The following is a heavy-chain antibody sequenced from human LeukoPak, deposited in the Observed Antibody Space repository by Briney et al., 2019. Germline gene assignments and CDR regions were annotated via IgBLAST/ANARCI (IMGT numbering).Heavy chain of an antibody. Sequence: GESLKISCKGSGYSFTSYWIGWVRQLPGKGLEWMGIIYPGDSDTRYSPSFQGQVTISADKSISTAYLQWSSLKASDTAMYYCARTLAVAGENFDYWGQGTLVTVSS. CDR3: ARTLAVAGENFDY. D-gene: IGHD6-19*01. V-gene: IGHV5-51*01. CDR2: IYPGDSDT. J-gene: IGHJ4*02. CDR1: GYSFTSYW.